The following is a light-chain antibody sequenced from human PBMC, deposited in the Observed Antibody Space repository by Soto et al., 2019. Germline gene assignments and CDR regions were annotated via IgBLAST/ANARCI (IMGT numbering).Light chain of an antibody. Sequence: DIQMTQSPSSLSASVGDRVTITCRASQSISSYLNWYQQKPGKAPKLLIYAASSLQSGVPSRFSGSGSGTDFTLTNSSLQPEDFATYYCQQSYSTPTVGGGTKVEIK. CDR1: QSISSY. V-gene: IGKV1-39*01. CDR2: AAS. J-gene: IGKJ4*01. CDR3: QQSYSTPT.